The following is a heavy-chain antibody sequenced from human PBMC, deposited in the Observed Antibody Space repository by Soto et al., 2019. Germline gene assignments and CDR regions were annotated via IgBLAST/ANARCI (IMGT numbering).Heavy chain of an antibody. J-gene: IGHJ6*02. CDR1: GFPLSSYG. CDR3: AKDPGEHGNGMDV. CDR2: LSYDGSNK. D-gene: IGHD3-10*01. V-gene: IGHV3-30*18. Sequence: SLRLSCPASGFPLSSYGMHWVRQALGEALEGVAVLSYDGSNKYYADSVKGRFTISRDTSKNNLYLQMSSLRAEDTAVDYCAKDPGEHGNGMDVWGQGTTVTVSS.